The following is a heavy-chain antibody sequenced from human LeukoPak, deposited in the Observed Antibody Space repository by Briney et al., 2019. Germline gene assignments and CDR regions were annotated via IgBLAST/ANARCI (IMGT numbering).Heavy chain of an antibody. V-gene: IGHV4-34*01. CDR2: INHSGST. J-gene: IGHJ6*03. Sequence: WETLSLTCAVYGGSFSGYYWSWIRQPPGKGLEWIGEINHSGSTNYNPSLKSRVTISVDTSKNQFSLKLSSVTAADTAVYYCARVKTRYYGSGSYYGLYYYYMDVWGKGTTVTVSS. CDR1: GGSFSGYY. D-gene: IGHD3-10*01. CDR3: ARVKTRYYGSGSYYGLYYYYMDV.